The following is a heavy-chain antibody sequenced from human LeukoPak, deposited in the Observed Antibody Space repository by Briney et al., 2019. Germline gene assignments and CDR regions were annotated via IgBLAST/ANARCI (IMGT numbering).Heavy chain of an antibody. CDR3: ARVVSGGWSDS. Sequence: GASLKVSCKASGYTFTSYDINWVRQATGQGLEWMGWMNPNSGNTGYAQKFQGRVTMTRSTSVSTAYMELSSLGSEDTAVYYCARVVSGGWSDSWGQGTLVTVSS. CDR2: MNPNSGNT. CDR1: GYTFTSYD. D-gene: IGHD2-15*01. V-gene: IGHV1-8*01. J-gene: IGHJ5*01.